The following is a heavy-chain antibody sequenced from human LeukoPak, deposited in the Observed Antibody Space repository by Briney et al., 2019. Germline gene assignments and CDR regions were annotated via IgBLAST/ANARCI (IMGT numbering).Heavy chain of an antibody. CDR1: GFTFSSYG. V-gene: IGHV3-30*03. CDR3: ATGYKYYFDY. Sequence: GRSLRLSCAASGFTFSSYGMHWVRQAPGKGLGWVAVISYDGSNKYYADSVKGRFTISRDNSKNTLYLQMNSLRAEDTAVYYCATGYKYYFDYWGQGTLVTVSS. J-gene: IGHJ4*02. CDR2: ISYDGSNK. D-gene: IGHD3-9*01.